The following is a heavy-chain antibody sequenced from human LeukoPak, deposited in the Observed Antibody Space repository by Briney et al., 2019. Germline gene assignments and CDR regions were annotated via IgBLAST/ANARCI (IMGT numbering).Heavy chain of an antibody. CDR1: GFTFSSYS. V-gene: IGHV3-21*01. CDR2: ISSSSSYI. J-gene: IGHJ5*02. CDR3: ARDEGSSGWYGQNWFDP. D-gene: IGHD6-19*01. Sequence: GGSLRLSCAASGFTFSSYSVNWVRQAPGKGLEWVSSISSSSSYIYYADSVKGRFTISRDNAKNSLYLQMNSLRAEDTAVYYCARDEGSSGWYGQNWFDPWGQGTLVTVSS.